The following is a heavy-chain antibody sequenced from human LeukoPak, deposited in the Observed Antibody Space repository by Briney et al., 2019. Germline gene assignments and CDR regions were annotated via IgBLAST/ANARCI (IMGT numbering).Heavy chain of an antibody. V-gene: IGHV3-7*01. CDR1: GFTFSSYW. Sequence: PGGSLRLSCAASGFTFSSYWMSWVRQAPGKGLEWVANINRDGSDKYYVDSVKGRFTISRDNAKNSLYLQMDSLRVEDTAVYYCTRDPLRYLRVGHYDYWGQGTLVAVSS. CDR2: INRDGSDK. D-gene: IGHD3-9*01. CDR3: TRDPLRYLRVGHYDY. J-gene: IGHJ4*02.